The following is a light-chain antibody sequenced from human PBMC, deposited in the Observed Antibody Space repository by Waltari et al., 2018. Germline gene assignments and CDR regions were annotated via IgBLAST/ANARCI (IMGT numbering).Light chain of an antibody. CDR2: EVS. J-gene: IGLJ2*01. Sequence: QSALTQPASVSGPPGQPTTISGTGTSSDVGSYNLAPWYQQHPGKAPKLMIYEVSKRPSGVSNRFSGSKSGNTASLTISGLQAEDEADYYCCSYAGSSTVVFGGGTKLTVL. CDR1: SSDVGSYNL. V-gene: IGLV2-23*02. CDR3: CSYAGSSTVV.